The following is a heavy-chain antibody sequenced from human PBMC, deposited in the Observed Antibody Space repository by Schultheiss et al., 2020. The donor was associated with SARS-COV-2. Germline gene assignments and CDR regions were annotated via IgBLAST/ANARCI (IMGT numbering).Heavy chain of an antibody. CDR1: GGSISSSSYY. CDR3: ARVAGSIFGVVLDY. J-gene: IGHJ4*02. D-gene: IGHD3-3*01. Sequence: SETLSLTCTVSGGSISSSSYYWGWIRQPPGKGLEWIGEINHSGSTNYNPSLKSRVTISVDTSKNQFSLKLSSVTAADTAVYYCARVAGSIFGVVLDYWGQGTLVTVSS. V-gene: IGHV4-39*07. CDR2: INHSGST.